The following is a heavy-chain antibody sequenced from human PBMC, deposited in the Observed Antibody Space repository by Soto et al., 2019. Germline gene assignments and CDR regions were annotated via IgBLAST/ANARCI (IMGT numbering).Heavy chain of an antibody. CDR3: ARGHLAVVPVASWYFYTDV. D-gene: IGHD2-2*01. J-gene: IGHJ6*03. CDR2: INAGNGNT. Sequence: QVQLVQSGAEVEKPGASVKVSCKASGYTFTNYAVHWVRQAPGQRLEWMGWINAGNGNTRYSQKFQGRVTITRDTSARTAYMELSSLRSEDTAVYYCARGHLAVVPVASWYFYTDVRGKGTTVTVSS. V-gene: IGHV1-3*01. CDR1: GYTFTNYA.